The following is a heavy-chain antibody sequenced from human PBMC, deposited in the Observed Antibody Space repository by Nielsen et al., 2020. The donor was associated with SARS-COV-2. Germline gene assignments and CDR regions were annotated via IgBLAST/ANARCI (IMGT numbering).Heavy chain of an antibody. CDR1: GYTFTSYG. J-gene: IGHJ6*02. CDR3: ARDRHIVVVPAAPELNYYYYGMDV. CDR2: ISAYNGNT. V-gene: IGHV1-18*01. D-gene: IGHD2-2*01. Sequence: ASVKVSCKASGYTFTSYGISWVRQAPGQGLEWMGWISAYNGNTNYAQKHQGRVTMTTDTSTSTAYMELRSLRSDDTAVYYCARDRHIVVVPAAPELNYYYYGMDVWGQGTTVTVSS.